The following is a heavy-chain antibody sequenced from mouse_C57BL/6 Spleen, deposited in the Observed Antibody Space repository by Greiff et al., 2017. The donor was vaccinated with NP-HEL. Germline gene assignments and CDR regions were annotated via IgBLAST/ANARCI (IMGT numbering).Heavy chain of an antibody. V-gene: IGHV3-6*01. CDR1: GYSITSGYY. J-gene: IGHJ2*01. Sequence: EVKLMESGPGLVKPSQSLSLTCSVTGYSITSGYYWNWIRQFPGNKLEWMGYISYDGSNNYNPSLKNRISITRDTSKNQFFLKLNSVTTEDTATYYCAREDMTYFDYWGQGTTLTVSS. D-gene: IGHD2-3*01. CDR3: AREDMTYFDY. CDR2: ISYDGSN.